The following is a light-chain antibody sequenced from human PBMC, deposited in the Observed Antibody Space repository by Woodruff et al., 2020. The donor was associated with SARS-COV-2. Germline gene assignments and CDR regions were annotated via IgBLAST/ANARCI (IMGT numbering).Light chain of an antibody. J-gene: IGLJ2*01. CDR1: TSDVGGYNY. CDR2: EVS. Sequence: GTTSDVGGYNYVSWYRQYPGKAPKLIIYEVSKRPSGVPDRLSGSKSGNTASLTVSGLQDEDEAEYYCSSFADSSSVVFGGGT. V-gene: IGLV2-8*01. CDR3: SSFADSSSVV.